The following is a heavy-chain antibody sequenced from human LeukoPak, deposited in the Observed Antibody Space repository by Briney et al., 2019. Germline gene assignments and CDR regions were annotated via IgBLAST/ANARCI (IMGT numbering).Heavy chain of an antibody. CDR2: INPNSGGT. CDR1: GYTFTGYY. D-gene: IGHD3-22*01. J-gene: IGHJ4*02. V-gene: IGHV1-2*02. CDR3: AREAPHRYYYDSSGYGDY. Sequence: ASVKVSCKASGYTFTGYYMHWVRQAPGQGLEWMGWINPNSGGTNYAQKFQGRVTMTRDTSISTAYMELSRLRSDDTAVYYCAREAPHRYYYDSSGYGDYWGQGTLVTVSS.